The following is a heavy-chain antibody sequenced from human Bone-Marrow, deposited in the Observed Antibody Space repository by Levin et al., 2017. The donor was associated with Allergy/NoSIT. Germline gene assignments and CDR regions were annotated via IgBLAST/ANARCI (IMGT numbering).Heavy chain of an antibody. Sequence: PGGSLRLSCAASGFIFDDYAMHWVRQAPGKGLEWVSGINWNSLTIVYADSVKGRFTISRDNAKNSLYLQMNSLRAEDTALYYCTKAAGDWEFSGSWFVIDYWGQGSLVTVSS. J-gene: IGHJ4*02. CDR1: GFIFDDYA. V-gene: IGHV3-9*01. CDR3: TKAAGDWEFSGSWFVIDY. CDR2: INWNSLTI. D-gene: IGHD3-10*01.